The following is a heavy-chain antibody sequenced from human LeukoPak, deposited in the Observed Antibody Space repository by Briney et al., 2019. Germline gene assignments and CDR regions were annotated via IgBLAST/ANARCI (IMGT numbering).Heavy chain of an antibody. CDR2: ISGSAETT. D-gene: IGHD6-19*01. CDR1: GFAFNNYA. V-gene: IGHV3-23*01. J-gene: IGHJ3*02. CDR3: AKTHWLLGALDI. Sequence: GGSLRLSCAASGFAFNNYAISWVRQAPGKGPEWGSAISGSAETTYYADSVKGRFIISRDNSKRTVYLQLQRLRAEDTALYYCAKTHWLLGALDIWGQGTMVTVSS.